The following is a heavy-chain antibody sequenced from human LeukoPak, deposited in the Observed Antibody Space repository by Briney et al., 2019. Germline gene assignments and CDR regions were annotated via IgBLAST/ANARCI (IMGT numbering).Heavy chain of an antibody. V-gene: IGHV4-59*08. CDR2: IYYSGST. CDR1: GGSISSYY. D-gene: IGHD6-19*01. CDR3: ARHGRIYSSGWTGFDP. J-gene: IGHJ5*02. Sequence: PSETLSLTCTVSGGSISSYYWSWIRQPPGKGLEWLGYIYYSGSTNYNPSLKSRVTISVDTSKNQFSLKLSSVTAADTAVYYCARHGRIYSSGWTGFDPWGQGTLVTVSS.